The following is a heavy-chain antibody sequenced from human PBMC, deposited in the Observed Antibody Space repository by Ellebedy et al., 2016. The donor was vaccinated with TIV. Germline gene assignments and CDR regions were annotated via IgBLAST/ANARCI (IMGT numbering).Heavy chain of an antibody. CDR3: ARDGARWDTVVSPAAITYWFDP. J-gene: IGHJ5*02. CDR1: GFTFTGFS. CDR2: MSNDGSNK. D-gene: IGHD2-2*01. Sequence: GESLKISCAASGFTFTGFSMSWVRQAPGKGLEWLAVMSNDGSNKYYADSVKGRFTISRDNSNNTLFLQMNGLRPEDTAVYYCARDGARWDTVVSPAAITYWFDPWGQGTLVTVSS. V-gene: IGHV3-30*04.